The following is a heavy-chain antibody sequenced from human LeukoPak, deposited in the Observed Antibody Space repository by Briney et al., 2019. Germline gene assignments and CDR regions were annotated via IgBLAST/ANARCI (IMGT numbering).Heavy chain of an antibody. D-gene: IGHD2-2*01. CDR1: GFTFSSYS. CDR3: ARGDCRSSSGSSSV. V-gene: IGHV3-48*01. J-gene: IGHJ4*02. CDR2: ISGSSSTI. Sequence: PGGSLRLSCSASGFTFSSYSMNWVRQAPGKGLEWVSYISGSSSTIYYADSVKVRFTISRDNVKNSLHLQMNSLRVEDTAVYYCARGDCRSSSGSSSVWGQGTLVTVSS.